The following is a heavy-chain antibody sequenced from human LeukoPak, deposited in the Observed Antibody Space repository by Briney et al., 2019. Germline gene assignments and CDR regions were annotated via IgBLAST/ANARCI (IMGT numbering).Heavy chain of an antibody. V-gene: IGHV4-38-2*01. D-gene: IGHD3-16*01. J-gene: IGHJ4*02. CDR2: IHYSGST. CDR1: GYSISSGYH. CDR3: ASLGGYQNGNFDF. Sequence: SETLSLTCVVSGYSISSGYHWGWIRQSPEKGLEWIGSIHYSGSTDYNPSLKSRVTISIDPSNNQFSLRLRSVTAADTAVYYCASLGGYQNGNFDFWGQGTLVTVSS.